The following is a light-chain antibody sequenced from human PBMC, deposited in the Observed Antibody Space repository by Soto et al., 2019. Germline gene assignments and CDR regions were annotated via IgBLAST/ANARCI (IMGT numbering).Light chain of an antibody. CDR3: QQYGNSPIT. V-gene: IGKV3-20*01. CDR2: GAS. J-gene: IGKJ5*01. CDR1: QSVTNNY. Sequence: EIVMTQSPASLSVSPWERATLSCRASQSVTNNYLAWYQQKPGQAPRLLIDGASSRATGVPDRFSGTGSGTDFTLTISRLEPEDFAVFYCQQYGNSPITFGQGTRLEIK.